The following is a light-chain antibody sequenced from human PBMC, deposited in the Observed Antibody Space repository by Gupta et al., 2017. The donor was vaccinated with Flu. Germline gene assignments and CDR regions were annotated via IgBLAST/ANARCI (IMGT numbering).Light chain of an antibody. J-gene: IGKJ4*01. Sequence: DIQLTQSPSSLSASEGDRVTITCQSSQDINNFLNWFQQKPGKAPNLLIYDVSNVKKGVPARFAGGGSGTNFTFSISSLQPEDIATYFCQQYDYLPLTFGGGTRVDI. CDR3: QQYDYLPLT. V-gene: IGKV1-33*01. CDR2: DVS. CDR1: QDINNF.